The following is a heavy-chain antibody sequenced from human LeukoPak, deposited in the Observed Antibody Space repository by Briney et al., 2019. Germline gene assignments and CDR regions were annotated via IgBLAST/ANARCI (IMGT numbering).Heavy chain of an antibody. CDR3: ARRQYQLLYGYYYYYMDV. J-gene: IGHJ6*03. CDR1: SGSISSYY. D-gene: IGHD2-2*02. V-gene: IGHV4-4*09. CDR2: IYTSGST. Sequence: SETLSLTCTVSSGSISSYYWSWIRQPPGKGLEWIGYIYTSGSTNYNPSLKSRVTISVDTSKNQFSLKLSSVTAADTAVYYCARRQYQLLYGYYYYYMDVWGKGTTVTVSS.